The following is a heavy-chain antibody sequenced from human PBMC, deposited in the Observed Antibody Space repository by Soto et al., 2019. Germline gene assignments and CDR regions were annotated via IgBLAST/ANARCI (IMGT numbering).Heavy chain of an antibody. CDR2: INTSGRT. J-gene: IGHJ3*02. D-gene: IGHD2-2*01. V-gene: IGHV4-4*07. Sequence: NPSETLSLTXSVSGGSINNDYWTWIRQSAGKGLEWIGRINTSGRTTYNPSLKSRVTMSIDTSKNQFSLTLISVTAADTALYYCARLHLPALQGAFDIWGQGTMVTVSS. CDR1: GGSINNDY. CDR3: ARLHLPALQGAFDI.